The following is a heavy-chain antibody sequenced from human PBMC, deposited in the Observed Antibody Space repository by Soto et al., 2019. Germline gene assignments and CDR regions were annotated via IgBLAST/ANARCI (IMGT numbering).Heavy chain of an antibody. CDR3: TTDSSCTLKLVRFDY. J-gene: IGHJ4*01. CDR1: GFTFSNYV. V-gene: IGHV3-23*01. Sequence: PGGSLRLSCAASGFTFSNYVMNWVRQAPGKGLEWVSGISGDGGSIYYADSVRGRFAISRDDSKSMVYLQMNSLKTEDTAVYYSTTDSSCTLKLVRFDYWGHGTLVTVSS. D-gene: IGHD1-7*01. CDR2: ISGDGGSI.